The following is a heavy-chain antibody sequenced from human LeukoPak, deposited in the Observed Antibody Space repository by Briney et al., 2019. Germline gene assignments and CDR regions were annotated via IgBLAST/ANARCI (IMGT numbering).Heavy chain of an antibody. D-gene: IGHD3-10*01. CDR3: ASDVSFRMVRGVIKH. J-gene: IGHJ4*02. CDR2: ISWDGGST. V-gene: IGHV3-43*01. Sequence: GGSLRLSCAASGFTFDDYTMHWVRQAPGKGLEWVSLISWDGGSTYYADSVKGRFTISRDNSKNSLYLQMNSLRTEDTALYYCASDVSFRMVRGVIKHWGQGTLVTVSS. CDR1: GFTFDDYT.